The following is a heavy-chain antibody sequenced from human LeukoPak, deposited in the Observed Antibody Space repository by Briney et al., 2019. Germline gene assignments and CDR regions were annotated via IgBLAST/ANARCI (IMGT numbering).Heavy chain of an antibody. CDR2: ISAYNGNT. CDR1: GYTFTSYG. V-gene: IGHV1-18*01. D-gene: IGHD6-6*01. J-gene: IGHJ4*02. Sequence: ASVKVSCKASGYTFTSYGISWVRQAPGQGLEWMGWISAYNGNTNYAQKFQGRVTMTRDTSISTAYMELSRLRSDDPAVYYCARGIAARRGDYWGQGTLVTVSS. CDR3: ARGIAARRGDY.